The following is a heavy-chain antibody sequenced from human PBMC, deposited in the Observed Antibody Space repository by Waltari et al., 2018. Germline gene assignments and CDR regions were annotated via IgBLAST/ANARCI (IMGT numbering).Heavy chain of an antibody. D-gene: IGHD3-22*01. V-gene: IGHV3-66*02. CDR2: IFTGGST. Sequence: EMHLVESGGGLVQPGGSLRLSWVASGFNVSNNFMNWVRQAPGKGLEWVSIIFTGGSTYYLDSMKPRFTVSRDKSKNTMHLHMTSLRPEDTAIYYCARDIPGDNDRGSFDIWGQGTLVTVSS. CDR1: GFNVSNNF. J-gene: IGHJ3*02. CDR3: ARDIPGDNDRGSFDI.